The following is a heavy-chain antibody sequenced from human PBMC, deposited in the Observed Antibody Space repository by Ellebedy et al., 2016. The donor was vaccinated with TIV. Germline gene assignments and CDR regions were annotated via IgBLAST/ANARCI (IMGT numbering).Heavy chain of an antibody. D-gene: IGHD3-16*02. V-gene: IGHV3-21*04. CDR2: ISSSSSYK. CDR3: ARGQDYMWGSYRPSFDY. J-gene: IGHJ4*02. Sequence: GESLKISCAASGFTFSTYGMNWVRQAPGKGLEWVSSISSSSSYKYYADSVKGRFTISRDNAQNSLFLQMSSLRAEDTAVYYCARGQDYMWGSYRPSFDYWGQGTLVTVSS. CDR1: GFTFSTYG.